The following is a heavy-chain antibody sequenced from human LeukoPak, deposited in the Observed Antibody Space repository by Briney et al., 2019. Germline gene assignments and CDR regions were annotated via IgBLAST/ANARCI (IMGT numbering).Heavy chain of an antibody. V-gene: IGHV3-33*01. CDR3: ARDSDEYGDSHIDY. CDR2: IWNDVSHK. J-gene: IGHJ4*02. D-gene: IGHD4-17*01. CDR1: GFTFSNFG. Sequence: GGSLRLSCAAPGFTFSNFGLYWVRQPPCKGMESVALIWNDVSHKYYDDSVKDRSATSRDNSQSTLHLQMNNLRAEDTAFYYCARDSDEYGDSHIDYWGQGTLVTVSS.